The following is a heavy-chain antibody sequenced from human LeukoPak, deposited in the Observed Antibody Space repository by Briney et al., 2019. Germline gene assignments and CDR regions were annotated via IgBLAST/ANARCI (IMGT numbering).Heavy chain of an antibody. CDR1: GFTFGSCG. D-gene: IGHD3-22*01. CDR2: ITPNADRT. Sequence: GGSLRLSCAASGFTFGSCGMCWVRQAPGKGLEWVSFITPNADRTSYADSVEGRFTISRDNPRNTLYMQMNSLRDEDTAVYYCAIMHGYYDGSGYWVQWGQGTLVTVSS. CDR3: AIMHGYYDGSGYWVQ. J-gene: IGHJ1*01. V-gene: IGHV3-23*01.